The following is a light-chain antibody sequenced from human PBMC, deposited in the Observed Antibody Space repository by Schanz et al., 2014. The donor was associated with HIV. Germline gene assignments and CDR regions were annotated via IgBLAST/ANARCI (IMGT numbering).Light chain of an antibody. CDR1: QDIKFY. V-gene: IGKV1-33*01. CDR3: QQYDNLPPFT. CDR2: DAS. J-gene: IGKJ3*01. Sequence: DIQMTQSPSSLSASVGDRVTITCQASQDIKFYLNWYQQKPGKAPKLLIYDASNLETGVPSRFSGSGSGTDFTFTISSLQPEDIATYYCQQYDNLPPFTFGPGTKVDIK.